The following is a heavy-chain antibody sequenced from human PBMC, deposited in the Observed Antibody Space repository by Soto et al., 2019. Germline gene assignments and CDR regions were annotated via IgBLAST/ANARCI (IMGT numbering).Heavy chain of an antibody. J-gene: IGHJ4*02. D-gene: IGHD6-19*01. Sequence: PGGSLRLSCAASGLTFRDYPMAWVRQAPGKGLEWVSAISGSGDTRHYADSVKGRFTISRDNSKNTVYLQMNSLRAEDTAVYYCAKGPVASIPPRIDFWGQGALVTVSS. CDR2: ISGSGDTR. V-gene: IGHV3-23*01. CDR1: GLTFRDYP. CDR3: AKGPVASIPPRIDF.